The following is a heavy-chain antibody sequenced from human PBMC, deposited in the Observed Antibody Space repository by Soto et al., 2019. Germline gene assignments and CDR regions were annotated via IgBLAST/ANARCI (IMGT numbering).Heavy chain of an antibody. D-gene: IGHD3-10*01. V-gene: IGHV3-23*01. CDR1: GFTFSSYA. CDR2: ISGSGGST. CDR3: AKSILLGYYGSGRGFDY. Sequence: GGSLRLSCAASGFTFSSYAMSWVRQAPGKGLEWVSAISGSGGSTYYADSVKGRFTISRDNSKNTLYLQMNSLRAEDTAVYYCAKSILLGYYGSGRGFDYWGQGTLVTVSS. J-gene: IGHJ4*02.